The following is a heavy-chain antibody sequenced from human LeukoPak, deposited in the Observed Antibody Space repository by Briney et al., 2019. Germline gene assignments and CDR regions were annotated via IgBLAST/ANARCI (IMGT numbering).Heavy chain of an antibody. V-gene: IGHV4-39*01. J-gene: IGHJ3*02. CDR2: IYYSGST. CDR1: GVSISSSSYY. Sequence: SETLSLTCTVSGVSISSSSYYWGWIRQPPGKGLEWIGSIYYSGSTYYNPSLKSRVTISVDTSKNQFSLKLSSVTAADTAVYYCARLQYYYDSSGLTGNAFDIWGQGTMVTVSS. CDR3: ARLQYYYDSSGLTGNAFDI. D-gene: IGHD3-22*01.